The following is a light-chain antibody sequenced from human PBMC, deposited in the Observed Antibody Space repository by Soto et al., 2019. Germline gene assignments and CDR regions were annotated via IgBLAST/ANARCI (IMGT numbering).Light chain of an antibody. J-gene: IGLJ2*01. CDR2: SND. Sequence: QSVLTQPPSASGTPGQRVVISCSGSSSNIGSNAVNWYQQLPGTAPKLLIYSNDHRPSGVPDRFSGSKSGTSASLAISGLQSEDEAGYYCAAWDDSLTGPVFGGGTKVT. CDR1: SSNIGSNA. CDR3: AAWDDSLTGPV. V-gene: IGLV1-44*01.